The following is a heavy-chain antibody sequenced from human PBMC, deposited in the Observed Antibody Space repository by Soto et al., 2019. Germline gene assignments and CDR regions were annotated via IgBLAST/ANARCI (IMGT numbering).Heavy chain of an antibody. D-gene: IGHD1-26*01. CDR3: ARVGPSREVPYPFEY. CDR2: MNPNSGNT. CDR1: GYTFTSYD. Sequence: GASVKVSCKASGYTFTSYDINWVRQATGQGLEWMGWMNPNSGNTGYAQKFQGRVTMTRNTSTNTAYMELRSLRSGDTAMYFCARVGPSREVPYPFEYWGQGTLVTVSS. V-gene: IGHV1-8*01. J-gene: IGHJ4*02.